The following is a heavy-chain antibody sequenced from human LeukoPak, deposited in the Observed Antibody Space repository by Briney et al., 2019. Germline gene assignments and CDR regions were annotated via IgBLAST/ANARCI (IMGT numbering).Heavy chain of an antibody. CDR1: GFTFSSYV. Sequence: GGSLRLSCAASGFTFSSYVMHWVRQAPGKGLEWVAVISYDGSNKYYADSVKGRFTISRDNSKNTLYLQMNSLRAEDTAVYYCARTYYYGSGSYHFDYRGQGTLVTVSS. V-gene: IGHV3-30*01. D-gene: IGHD3-10*01. CDR2: ISYDGSNK. J-gene: IGHJ4*02. CDR3: ARTYYYGSGSYHFDY.